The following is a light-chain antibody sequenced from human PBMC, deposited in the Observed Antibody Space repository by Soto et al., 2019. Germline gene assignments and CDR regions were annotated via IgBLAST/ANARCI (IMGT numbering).Light chain of an antibody. CDR1: ESINGK. V-gene: IGKV3-15*01. Sequence: DIVMTQSPATLSVSPGERVTLSCSASESINGKLAWYQQKPGQAPRLLIDDTATRAAGIPGRFSGSGSGTEFTLTISSLQSEDFAVYYCQQYKFWPQTFGPGTKVDFK. CDR2: DTA. CDR3: QQYKFWPQT. J-gene: IGKJ1*01.